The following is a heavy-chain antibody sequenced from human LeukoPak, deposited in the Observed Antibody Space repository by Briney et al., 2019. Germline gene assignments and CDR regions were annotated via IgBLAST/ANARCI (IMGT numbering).Heavy chain of an antibody. CDR1: GGSFSGYY. J-gene: IGHJ4*02. CDR3: ARQRGYSYGLDY. V-gene: IGHV4-34*01. CDR2: INHSGST. D-gene: IGHD5-18*01. Sequence: SESLSLTCAVYGGSFSGYYWSWMRQPPGKGLEWIGEINHSGSTNYNPSLKSRVTISVDTSKNQFSLKLSSVTAADTAVYYCARQRGYSYGLDYWGQGTLVTVSS.